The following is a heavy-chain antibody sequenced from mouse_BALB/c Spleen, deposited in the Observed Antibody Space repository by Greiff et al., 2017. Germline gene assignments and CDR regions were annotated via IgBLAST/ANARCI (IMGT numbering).Heavy chain of an antibody. V-gene: IGHV5-4*02. D-gene: IGHD2-14*01. CDR2: ISDGGSYT. Sequence: EVNVVESGGGLVKPGGSLKLSCAASGFTFSDYYMYWVRQTPEKRLEWVATISDGGSYTYYPDSVKGRFTISRDNAKNNLYLQMSSLKSEDTAMYYCARAGYRYDSSWFAYWGQGTLVTVSA. CDR3: ARAGYRYDSSWFAY. CDR1: GFTFSDYY. J-gene: IGHJ3*01.